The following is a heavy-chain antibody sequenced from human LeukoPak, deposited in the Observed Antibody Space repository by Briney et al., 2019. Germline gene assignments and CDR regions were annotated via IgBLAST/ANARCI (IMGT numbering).Heavy chain of an antibody. CDR3: ASVWARYFDH. Sequence: KSSETLSLTCAVYGGSFSGYYWSWIRQPPGKGLEWIGSIYYSGSTYYNPSLKSRVTISVDTSKNQFSLKLSSVTAADTAVYYCASVWARYFDHWGQGTLVTVSS. CDR1: GGSFSGYY. V-gene: IGHV4-34*01. CDR2: IYYSGST. J-gene: IGHJ4*02. D-gene: IGHD3/OR15-3a*01.